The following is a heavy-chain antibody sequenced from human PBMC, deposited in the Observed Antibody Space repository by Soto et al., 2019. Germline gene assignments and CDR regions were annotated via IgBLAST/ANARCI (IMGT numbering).Heavy chain of an antibody. D-gene: IGHD3-3*01. J-gene: IGHJ6*02. V-gene: IGHV4-38-2*01. CDR3: ARVGGLYDFWSGYYGMDV. Sequence: SETLSRTCAVSGYSISSGCYWGWIRQPPGKGLEWIGSIYHSGSTYYNPSLKSRVTISVDTSKNQFSLKLSSLTAANTAVYYCARVGGLYDFWSGYYGMDVWGQGTTVTVSS. CDR1: GYSISSGCY. CDR2: IYHSGST.